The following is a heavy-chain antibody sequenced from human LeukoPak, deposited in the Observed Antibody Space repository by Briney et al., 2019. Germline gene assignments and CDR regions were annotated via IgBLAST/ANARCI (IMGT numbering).Heavy chain of an antibody. J-gene: IGHJ4*02. D-gene: IGHD2-15*01. V-gene: IGHV3-73*01. CDR2: IKSKTNSYAT. Sequence: AGGSLRLSCAASGFTFSGSAMHRVRQASGKGLEWVGRIKSKTNSYATAYAASVRGRFTISRDDSKNTTYLQMNSLKTEDTAVYYCTRTGRYCSGGSCYSDFDYWGQGTLVTVSS. CDR1: GFTFSGSA. CDR3: TRTGRYCSGGSCYSDFDY.